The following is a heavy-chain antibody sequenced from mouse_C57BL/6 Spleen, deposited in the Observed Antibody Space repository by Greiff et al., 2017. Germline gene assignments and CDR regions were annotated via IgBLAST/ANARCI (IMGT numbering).Heavy chain of an antibody. Sequence: QVQLKESGPELVKPGASVKISCKASGYAFSSSWMNWVKQRPGKGLEWIGRIYPGDGDTNYNGKFKGKATLTADKSSSTAYMQLSSLTSEDSAVYFCARYDGYYGYAMDYWGQGTSVTVSS. D-gene: IGHD2-3*01. V-gene: IGHV1-82*01. CDR1: GYAFSSSW. CDR2: IYPGDGDT. CDR3: ARYDGYYGYAMDY. J-gene: IGHJ4*01.